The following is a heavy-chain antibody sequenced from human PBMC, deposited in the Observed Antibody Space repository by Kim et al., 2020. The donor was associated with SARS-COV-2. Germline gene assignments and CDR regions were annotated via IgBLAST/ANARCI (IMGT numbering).Heavy chain of an antibody. Sequence: TYYADSVKGRFTISRDNSKNTLYLQMNSLRAEDTAVYYCAKLEFSYYFDYWGQGTLVTVSS. CDR3: AKLEFSYYFDY. CDR2: T. V-gene: IGHV3-23*01. J-gene: IGHJ4*02. D-gene: IGHD3-16*02.